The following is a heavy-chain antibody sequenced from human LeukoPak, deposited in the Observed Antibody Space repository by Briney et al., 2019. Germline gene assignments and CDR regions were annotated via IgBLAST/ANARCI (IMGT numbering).Heavy chain of an antibody. V-gene: IGHV4-30-4*01. CDR2: IYYSGST. Sequence: SQTLSLTCTVSGGSISSGDYYWSWIRQPPGKGLEWIGYIYYSGSTYYNPSLKSRVTISVDTSKNQFSLKLSSVTAADTAVYYCARAATDSSGYYYVKMGHNWFDPWGQGTLVTVPS. D-gene: IGHD3-22*01. J-gene: IGHJ5*02. CDR1: GGSISSGDYY. CDR3: ARAATDSSGYYYVKMGHNWFDP.